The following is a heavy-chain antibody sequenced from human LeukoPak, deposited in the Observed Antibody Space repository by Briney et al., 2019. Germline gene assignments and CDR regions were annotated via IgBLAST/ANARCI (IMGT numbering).Heavy chain of an antibody. D-gene: IGHD4-11*01. J-gene: IGHJ4*02. CDR1: GGSISSSSYY. V-gene: IGHV4-61*05. CDR2: IYYSGST. Sequence: SETLSLTCSVSGGSISSSSYYWGWIRQPPGKGLEWIGYIYYSGSTNYNPSLKSRVTISVDTSKNQFSLKLSSVTAADTAVYYCATSRYEVTLGYWGQGTLVTVSS. CDR3: ATSRYEVTLGY.